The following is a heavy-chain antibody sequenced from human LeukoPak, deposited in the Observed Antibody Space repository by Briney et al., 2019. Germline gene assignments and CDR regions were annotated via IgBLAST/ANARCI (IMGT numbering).Heavy chain of an antibody. D-gene: IGHD1-14*01. CDR3: ARANHYYFDS. V-gene: IGHV3-33*08. CDR1: GFTFSNYA. CDR2: MWSDGNNK. J-gene: IGHJ4*02. Sequence: PGGSLRLSCAAAGFTFSNYAMHWVRQAPGRGLQWVAIMWSDGNNKYSSDSLKGRFTISRDDSKNTLYLHMTSLEIEDTAVYYCARANHYYFDSWGQGTLVTVSS.